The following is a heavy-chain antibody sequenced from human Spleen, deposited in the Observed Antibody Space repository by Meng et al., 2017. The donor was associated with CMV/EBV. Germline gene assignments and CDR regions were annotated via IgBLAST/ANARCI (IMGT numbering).Heavy chain of an antibody. D-gene: IGHD1-26*01. V-gene: IGHV4-59*01. CDR3: ARNKLPSGSLSRFDY. J-gene: IGHJ4*02. Sequence: SETLSLTCTVSGGSIRSYYWSWIRQSPGKGLEWIGYVYFSGNTKYNPSLESRVIISVETSRRQFSLKLNSVTAADTAVYYCARNKLPSGSLSRFDYWGQGTLVTVSS. CDR2: VYFSGNT. CDR1: GGSIRSYY.